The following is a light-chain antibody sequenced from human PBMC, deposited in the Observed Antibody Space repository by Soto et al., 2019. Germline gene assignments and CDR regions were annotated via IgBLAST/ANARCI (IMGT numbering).Light chain of an antibody. V-gene: IGLV2-14*01. CDR2: GVS. CDR1: ISDFVVYNY. J-gene: IGLJ1*01. CDR3: SSHTTSGALQV. Sequence: QSVLTQPASVSGSPGQSITISCTGTISDFVVYNYVSWYQQHPGKAPKLMIYGVSNRPSGVSNRFSGSKSGNTASLTISGLQAEDEADYYCSSHTTSGALQVFGSGTKVTVL.